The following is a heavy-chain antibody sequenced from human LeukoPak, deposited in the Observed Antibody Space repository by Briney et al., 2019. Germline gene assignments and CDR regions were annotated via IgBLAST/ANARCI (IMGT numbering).Heavy chain of an antibody. CDR2: IYYSGST. Sequence: SETLSLTCTVSVGSISGYYGSWIRQSPGKELGWIAYIYYSGSTNYNPSLKSRVTISVDTSKNQFSLKLSSVTAADAAVYCCARHLTGTRSLDYWGQGTLVTVSS. CDR1: VGSISGYY. CDR3: ARHLTGTRSLDY. D-gene: IGHD1-14*01. V-gene: IGHV4-59*08. J-gene: IGHJ4*02.